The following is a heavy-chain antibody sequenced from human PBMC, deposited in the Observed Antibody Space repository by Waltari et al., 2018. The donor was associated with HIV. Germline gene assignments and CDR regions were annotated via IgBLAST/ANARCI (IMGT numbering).Heavy chain of an antibody. V-gene: IGHV1-8*01. J-gene: IGHJ4*02. CDR1: GYTFTSYD. CDR3: VRAAIYSRGCFDY. Sequence: QVQLVQSGAEVKKPGASVKVSCTASGYTFTSYDINWVRQATVPRLEWMGWMNPKSGYTGYAQKFQGRNTMTSNTSISTVYMELSSLTSEETAVYYCVRAAIYSRGCFDYWGQGTLVTVSS. D-gene: IGHD6-19*01. CDR2: MNPKSGYT.